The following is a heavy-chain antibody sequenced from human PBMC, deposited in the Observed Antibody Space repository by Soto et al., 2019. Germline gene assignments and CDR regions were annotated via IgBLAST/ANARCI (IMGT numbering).Heavy chain of an antibody. CDR2: ISYDGSNK. V-gene: IGHV3-30*18. Sequence: QVQLVESGGGVVQPGRSLRLSCAASGFTFSSYGMHGVRQAPGKGLEWVAVISYDGSNKYYADSVKGRFTISRDNSQNTLYLQMNSLRAEDTAVYYCAKVLAVADRSEDYYYSYGMDVWGQGTTVTVSS. D-gene: IGHD6-19*01. CDR1: GFTFSSYG. CDR3: AKVLAVADRSEDYYYSYGMDV. J-gene: IGHJ6*02.